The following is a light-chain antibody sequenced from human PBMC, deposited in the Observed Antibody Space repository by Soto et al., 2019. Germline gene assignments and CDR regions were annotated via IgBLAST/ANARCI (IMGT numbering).Light chain of an antibody. J-gene: IGKJ2*02. CDR2: GAS. CDR1: QSVSSSY. V-gene: IGKV3-20*01. Sequence: ETVLTQPRCKLSLCRGERATLSCRASQSVSSSYLAWYQQKPGQAPRLLIYGASSRATGIPDRFSGSGSGTDFTLTIGMLKPEDFATYYCRQTYSRPCAIGRGTKVDIK. CDR3: RQTYSRPCA.